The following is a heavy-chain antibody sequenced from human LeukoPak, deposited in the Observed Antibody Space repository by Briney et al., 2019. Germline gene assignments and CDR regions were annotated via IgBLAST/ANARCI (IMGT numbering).Heavy chain of an antibody. V-gene: IGHV4-39*07. Sequence: WVRQPPGKGLESIGSIYYSGSTYYNPSIKSRVTISVDTSKNRFSLKLSSVTAADTAVYYCARESTYWNYIMRFDPWGQGTLVTVSS. D-gene: IGHD1-7*01. CDR2: IYYSGST. CDR3: ARESTYWNYIMRFDP. J-gene: IGHJ5*02.